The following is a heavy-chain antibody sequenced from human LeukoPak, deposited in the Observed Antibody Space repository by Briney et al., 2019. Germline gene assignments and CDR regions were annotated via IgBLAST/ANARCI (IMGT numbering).Heavy chain of an antibody. CDR2: MYYSGNI. V-gene: IGHV4-39*01. J-gene: IGHJ4*02. CDR3: ARILHYGDRQGDS. D-gene: IGHD4-17*01. Sequence: SETLSLTCTVSGGSVSGSSFYWGWIRQPPGEGLEWIGSMYYSGNIYYNPPLKSRVTISVDTSKNQFSLKLSSVTAADTAVYYCARILHYGDRQGDSWGQGTLVTVSS. CDR1: GGSVSGSSFY.